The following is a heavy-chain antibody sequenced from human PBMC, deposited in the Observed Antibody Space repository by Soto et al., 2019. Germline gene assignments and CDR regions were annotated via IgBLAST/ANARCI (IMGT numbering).Heavy chain of an antibody. V-gene: IGHV3-30*18. Sequence: GGSLRLSCAASGFTFSSYGMHWVRQAPGKGLEWVAVISYDGSNKYYADSVKGRFTISRDNSKNTLYLQMNSLRAEDTDVYYCAKSINDLHYYYYMDVWGKGTTVTVSS. J-gene: IGHJ6*03. CDR3: AKSINDLHYYYYMDV. D-gene: IGHD3-3*01. CDR2: ISYDGSNK. CDR1: GFTFSSYG.